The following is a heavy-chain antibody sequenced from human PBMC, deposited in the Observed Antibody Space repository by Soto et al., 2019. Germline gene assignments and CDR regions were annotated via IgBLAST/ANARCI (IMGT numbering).Heavy chain of an antibody. D-gene: IGHD5-18*01. CDR3: ARFVRLDTAMISSWFDP. CDR1: GYSFTSYW. Sequence: LGESLKISCKGSGYSFTSYWIGWVRQMPGKGLEWMGIIYPSDSDTRYSPSFQGQVTITADKSIRTAYLQWSSLKASDTAMYYCARFVRLDTAMISSWFDPWGQGTLVTVSS. CDR2: IYPSDSDT. V-gene: IGHV5-51*01. J-gene: IGHJ5*02.